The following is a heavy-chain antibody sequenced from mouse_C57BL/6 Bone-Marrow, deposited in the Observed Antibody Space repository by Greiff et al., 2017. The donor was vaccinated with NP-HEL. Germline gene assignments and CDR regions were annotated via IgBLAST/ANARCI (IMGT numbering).Heavy chain of an antibody. V-gene: IGHV2-2*01. J-gene: IGHJ1*03. CDR3: ARDWDGKAYWYFDV. D-gene: IGHD4-1*01. CDR2: IWSGGST. CDR1: GFSLTSYG. Sequence: QVQLQQSGPGLVQPSQSLSITCTVSGFSLTSYGVHWVRQSPGKGLEWLGVIWSGGSTDYNAAFISRLSISKDNSKSQVFFKMNSLQADDTAIYYCARDWDGKAYWYFDVWGTGTTVTVSS.